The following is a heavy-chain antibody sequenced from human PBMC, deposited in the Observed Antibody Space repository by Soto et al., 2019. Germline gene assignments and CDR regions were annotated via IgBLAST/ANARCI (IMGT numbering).Heavy chain of an antibody. J-gene: IGHJ4*02. V-gene: IGHV4-34*01. CDR3: ARRSGYDFGFYY. CDR1: GGSFSGYY. Sequence: SETLSLTCAVYGGSFSGYYWSWISQPPGKGLEWMVEINHSGSTNYNPSLKSRVTISVDTSKNQFSLKLSYVTAADTAVYYCARRSGYDFGFYYWGQGTLVTVSS. CDR2: INHSGST. D-gene: IGHD5-12*01.